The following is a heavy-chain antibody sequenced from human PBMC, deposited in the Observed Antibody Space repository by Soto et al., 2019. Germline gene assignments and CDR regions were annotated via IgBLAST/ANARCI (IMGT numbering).Heavy chain of an antibody. CDR1: GFTFRTYA. D-gene: IGHD3-3*01. Sequence: GGSLRLSCAAPGFTFRTYAMNWVRQAPGKGLEWVSGISGTGGGTYYAGSVKGRFTISRDNSKNTLYLQMNSLRAEDTAVYYCAKDRTVYYDFWSGPPSLDVWGQGTTVTVYS. J-gene: IGHJ6*02. V-gene: IGHV3-23*01. CDR2: ISGTGGGT. CDR3: AKDRTVYYDFWSGPPSLDV.